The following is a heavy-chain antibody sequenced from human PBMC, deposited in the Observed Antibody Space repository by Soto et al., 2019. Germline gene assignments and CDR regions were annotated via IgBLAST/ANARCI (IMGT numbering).Heavy chain of an antibody. CDR2: ISSSSSYI. V-gene: IGHV3-21*01. J-gene: IGHJ6*02. CDR3: ARDARYCSGGSCCCGMDV. Sequence: GGSLRLSCAASGFTFSSYSMNWVRQAPGKGLEWVSSISSSSSYIYYADSVKGRFTISRDNAKNSPYLQMNSLRAEDTAVYYCARDARYCSGGSCCCGMDVWGQGTTVTVSS. CDR1: GFTFSSYS. D-gene: IGHD2-15*01.